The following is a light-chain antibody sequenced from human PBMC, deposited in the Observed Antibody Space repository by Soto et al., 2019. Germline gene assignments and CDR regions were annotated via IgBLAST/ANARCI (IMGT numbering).Light chain of an antibody. CDR2: EVN. CDR1: SXDVGGYNS. Sequence: QSAXTQPPSASGXXXXSVXXXXXGTSXDVGGYNSVSWYQQHPGRAPKLLIYEVNKRPSGVPDRFSASKSDNTASLTVSGLQAEDEADYYCTSYAGSRNLVFGGGTKVTVL. CDR3: TSYAGSRNLV. J-gene: IGLJ3*02. V-gene: IGLV2-8*01.